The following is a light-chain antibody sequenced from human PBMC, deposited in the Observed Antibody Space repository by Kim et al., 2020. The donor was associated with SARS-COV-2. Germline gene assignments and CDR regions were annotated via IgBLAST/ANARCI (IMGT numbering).Light chain of an antibody. J-gene: IGLJ3*02. CDR1: SSNIGKNY. CDR3: GTWDSSLSAV. CDR2: DNN. V-gene: IGLV1-51*01. Sequence: QSVLTQPPSVSAAPGQKVTISCSGSSSNIGKNYVSWYQQVPGIAPKLLIYDNNKRPSGIPDRFSGSKSGTSATLGITGLQTGDEADYYCGTWDSSLSAVFGGGTQLTVL.